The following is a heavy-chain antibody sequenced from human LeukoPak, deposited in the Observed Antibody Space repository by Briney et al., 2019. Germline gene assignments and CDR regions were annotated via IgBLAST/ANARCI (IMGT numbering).Heavy chain of an antibody. CDR2: LRYDGSNK. CDR3: AKAPGVVGAHFDY. CDR1: GFPLSRYG. V-gene: IGHV3-30*02. Sequence: GGSLRLSCAPSGFPLSRYGMHWVRRARGKGREWVVFLRYDGSNKYYADSVKGRFTISRDNAKNSLYLQMNSLRAEDTALYYCAKAPGVVGAHFDYWGQGTLVTVSS. D-gene: IGHD1-26*01. J-gene: IGHJ4*02.